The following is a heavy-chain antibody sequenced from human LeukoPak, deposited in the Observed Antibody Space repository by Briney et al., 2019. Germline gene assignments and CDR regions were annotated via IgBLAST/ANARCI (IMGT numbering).Heavy chain of an antibody. J-gene: IGHJ6*02. CDR1: GFTFSSYS. CDR2: ISSSSSYI. Sequence: PGGSLRLSCAASGFTFSSYSMNWVRQAPGKGLEWVSSISSSSSYIYYADSVKGRFTISRDNAKNSLYLQMNSLRAEDTAVYYCAKARGSCYPKCYYYYGMDVWGQGTTVTVSS. CDR3: AKARGSCYPKCYYYYGMDV. V-gene: IGHV3-21*01. D-gene: IGHD2-15*01.